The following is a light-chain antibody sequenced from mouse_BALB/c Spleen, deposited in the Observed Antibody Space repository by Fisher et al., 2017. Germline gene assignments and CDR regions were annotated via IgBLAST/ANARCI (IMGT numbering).Light chain of an antibody. V-gene: IGKV14-100*01. CDR3: HQRSSYPWT. J-gene: IGKJ1*01. CDR2: HGT. Sequence: DIVLTQTPSSMSVSLGDTVSITCHASQGISSNIGWLQQKPGKSFKGLIYHGTNLEDGVPSRFSGSGSGADYSLTISSMEAEDAATYYCHQRSSYPWTFGGGTKLEIK. CDR1: QGISSN.